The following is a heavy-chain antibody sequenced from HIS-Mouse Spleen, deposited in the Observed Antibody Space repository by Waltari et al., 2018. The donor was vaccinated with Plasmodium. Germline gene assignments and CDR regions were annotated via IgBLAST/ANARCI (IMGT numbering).Heavy chain of an antibody. CDR2: INHSGST. D-gene: IGHD6-19*01. V-gene: IGHV4-34*01. CDR3: AWCSSGWYYFDY. Sequence: QVQLQQWGAGLLKPSETLSLTCAVYGGSFSGYYWSWIRQPPGKGLEWIGEINHSGSTNYNPSLKSRVTISVDTSKNQFSLKLSSVTAADTAVYYCAWCSSGWYYFDYWGQGTLVTVSS. CDR1: GGSFSGYY. J-gene: IGHJ4*02.